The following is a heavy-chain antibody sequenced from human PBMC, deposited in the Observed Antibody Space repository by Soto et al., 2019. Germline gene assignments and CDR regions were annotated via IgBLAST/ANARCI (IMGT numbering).Heavy chain of an antibody. D-gene: IGHD1-7*01. CDR1: GFTFSSYG. CDR3: AKDRRAGGNYGFYSDF. CDR2: SSATGAGT. J-gene: IGHJ4*02. V-gene: IGHV3-23*01. Sequence: EVQLLESGGGLVQPGGSLRLSCADSGFTFSSYGMTWVRQAPGKGLEWVSFSSATGAGTYYADSVKGRFTISRDNSKNTLYLQMTSPRADDTAVYYCAKDRRAGGNYGFYSDFWGQGALVIVSS.